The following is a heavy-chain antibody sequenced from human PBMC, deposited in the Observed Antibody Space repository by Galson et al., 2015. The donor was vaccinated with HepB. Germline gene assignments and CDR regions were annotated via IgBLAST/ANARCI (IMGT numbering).Heavy chain of an antibody. V-gene: IGHV4-59*01. CDR3: ARGGSSSWYIKNFDY. CDR1: GGPISSYY. CDR2: IYYSGST. D-gene: IGHD6-13*01. J-gene: IGHJ4*02. Sequence: ETLSLPRTGSGGPISSYYWRWIRPPSGKGLEGIGHIYYSGSTNYNPSLKSRITIPVDTSKNPFSLKLSSVTAAVTAAYYGARGGSSSWYIKNFDYWGQGTLVTVSS.